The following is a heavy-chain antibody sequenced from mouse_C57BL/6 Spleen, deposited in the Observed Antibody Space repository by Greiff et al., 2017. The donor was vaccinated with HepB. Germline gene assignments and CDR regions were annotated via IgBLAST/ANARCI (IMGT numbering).Heavy chain of an antibody. J-gene: IGHJ3*01. CDR3: ARGRDFFAY. V-gene: IGHV1-26*01. CDR1: GYTFTDYY. CDR2: INPNNGGT. Sequence: VQLQQSGPELVKPGASVKISCKASGYTFTDYYMNWVKQSHGKSLEWIGDINPNNGGTSYNQKFKGKATLTVDKSSSTAYMELRSLTSEDSAVYYCARGRDFFAYWGQGTLVTVSA.